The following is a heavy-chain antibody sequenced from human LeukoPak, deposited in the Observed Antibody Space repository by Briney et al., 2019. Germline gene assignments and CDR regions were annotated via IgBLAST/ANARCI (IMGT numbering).Heavy chain of an antibody. D-gene: IGHD6-13*01. Sequence: GGSLRLSCAASGFTFDDYAMHWVRQAPGKGLEWVSLISGDGGSTYYADSVKGRFTISRDDSKNSLYLQMNSLRTEDTALYYCAKYSSSWYYFDYWGQGTLVTVSS. CDR2: ISGDGGST. J-gene: IGHJ4*02. CDR3: AKYSSSWYYFDY. CDR1: GFTFDDYA. V-gene: IGHV3-43*02.